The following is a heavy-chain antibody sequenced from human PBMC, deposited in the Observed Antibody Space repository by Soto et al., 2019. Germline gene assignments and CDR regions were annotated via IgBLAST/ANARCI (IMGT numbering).Heavy chain of an antibody. D-gene: IGHD4-17*01. CDR2: INAGNGNT. CDR1: GYTFTSYA. J-gene: IGHJ5*02. V-gene: IGHV1-3*01. Sequence: ASVKVSCKASGYTFTSYAMHWVRQAPGQRLEWMGWINAGNGNTKYSQKFQGRVTITRDTSASTAYVELSSLRSEDTAVYYCASAGTVTTDNWFDPWGQGTLVTVSS. CDR3: ASAGTVTTDNWFDP.